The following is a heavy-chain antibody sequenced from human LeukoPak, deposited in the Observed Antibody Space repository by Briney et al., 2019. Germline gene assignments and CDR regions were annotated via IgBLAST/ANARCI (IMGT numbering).Heavy chain of an antibody. CDR3: APGYDYGDYTPGY. V-gene: IGHV4-39*07. CDR2: IYYSGST. Sequence: PSETLSLTCTVSGGSISSSSYYWGWIRQPPGKGLEWIGSIYYSGSTYYNPSLKSRVTISVDTSKNQFSLKLSSVTAADTAVYYCAPGYDYGDYTPGYWGQGTLVTVSS. CDR1: GGSISSSSYY. J-gene: IGHJ4*02. D-gene: IGHD4-17*01.